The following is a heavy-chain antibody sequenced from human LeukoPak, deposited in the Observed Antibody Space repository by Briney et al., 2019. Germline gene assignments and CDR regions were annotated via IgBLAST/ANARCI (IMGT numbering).Heavy chain of an antibody. CDR1: GGSISSGGYY. Sequence: SETLSLTCTVSGGSISSGGYYWSWIRQPPGKGLEWIGYIYHSGSTYYNPSLKSRVTISVDRSKNQFSLKLSSVTAADTAVYYCARSLSGYSSSSGGQEFDYWGQGTLVTVSS. D-gene: IGHD6-6*01. J-gene: IGHJ4*02. CDR3: ARSLSGYSSSSGGQEFDY. CDR2: IYHSGST. V-gene: IGHV4-30-2*01.